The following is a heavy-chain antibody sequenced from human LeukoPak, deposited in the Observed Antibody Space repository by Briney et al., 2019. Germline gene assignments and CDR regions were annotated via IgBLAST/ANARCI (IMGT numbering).Heavy chain of an antibody. D-gene: IGHD3-9*01. Sequence: SETLSLTCTVSGGSISSYYWSWIRQPPGKGLEWIGYIYYSGSTNYNPSLKSRVTISVDTSKNQFSLKLSSVTAADTAVYYCARDFDLDVWGQGTTVTVSS. CDR2: IYYSGST. CDR3: ARDFDLDV. V-gene: IGHV4-59*01. J-gene: IGHJ6*02. CDR1: GGSISSYY.